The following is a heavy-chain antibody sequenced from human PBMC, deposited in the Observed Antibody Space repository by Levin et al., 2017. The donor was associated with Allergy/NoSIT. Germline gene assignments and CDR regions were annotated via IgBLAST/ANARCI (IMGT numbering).Heavy chain of an antibody. Sequence: SLKISCTVSGPTFDEHAMHWVRQGPGKGLEWVSGIMWNSGATGYADSVKGRFTISRGNAKNSLYLQMNSLRVEDTALYYCGRDLTAGGLDVWGQGTTVTVSS. CDR1: GPTFDEHA. D-gene: IGHD2-21*02. V-gene: IGHV3-9*01. CDR2: IMWNSGAT. CDR3: GRDLTAGGLDV. J-gene: IGHJ6*02.